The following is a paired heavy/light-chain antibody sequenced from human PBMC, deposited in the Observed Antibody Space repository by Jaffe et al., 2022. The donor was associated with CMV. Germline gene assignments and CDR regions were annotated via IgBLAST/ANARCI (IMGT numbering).Light chain of an antibody. CDR2: EDN. CDR1: SGSIASNY. V-gene: IGLV6-57*04. CDR3: QSYDSSNHWV. Sequence: NFMLTQPHSVSESPGKTVTISCTRSSGSIASNYVQWYQQRPGSAPTTVIYEDNQRPSGVPDRFSGSIDSSSNSASLTISGLKTEDEADYYCQSYDSSNHWVFGGGTKLTVL. J-gene: IGLJ3*02.
Heavy chain of an antibody. J-gene: IGHJ4*02. D-gene: IGHD3-3*01. CDR1: GFTFSSYG. Sequence: QVQLVESGGGVVQPGRSLRLSCAASGFTFSSYGMHWVRQAPGKGLEWVAVISYDGSNKYYADSVKGRFTISRDNSKNTLYLQMNSLRAEDTAVYYCAKDYHYDFWSGYYGYYFDYWGQGTLVTVSS. V-gene: IGHV3-30*18. CDR3: AKDYHYDFWSGYYGYYFDY. CDR2: ISYDGSNK.